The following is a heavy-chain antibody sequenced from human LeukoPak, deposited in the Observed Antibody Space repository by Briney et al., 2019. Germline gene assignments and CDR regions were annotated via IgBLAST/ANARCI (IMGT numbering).Heavy chain of an antibody. J-gene: IGHJ4*02. Sequence: GGSLRLSCSAPGFTFNDYWMSWVRQAPGKGLEWVANLKQDGSEKYYVDSVKGRFTISRDNAKKSLYLQMNSLRPEDTAVYYCARGGATVVSWGQGTLVTVSS. CDR1: GFTFNDYW. V-gene: IGHV3-7*05. CDR3: ARGGATVVS. CDR2: LKQDGSEK. D-gene: IGHD1-26*01.